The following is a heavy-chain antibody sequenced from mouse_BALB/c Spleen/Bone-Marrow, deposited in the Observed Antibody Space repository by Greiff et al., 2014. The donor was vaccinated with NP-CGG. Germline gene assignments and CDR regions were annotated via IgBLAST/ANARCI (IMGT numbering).Heavy chain of an antibody. CDR1: GYSITRDYA. CDR2: ISYSGST. CDR3: ARSSSYDYDVGFAY. V-gene: IGHV3-2*02. J-gene: IGHJ3*01. D-gene: IGHD2-4*01. Sequence: EVQLQQSGPGLVKPSQSLSLTCIVTGYSITRDYAWNWIRQFPGNKLEWMGYISYSGSTTYNPSLESRISITRDTSKNQFFLQLNSVTTEDTATDYCARSSSYDYDVGFAYWGQGTLVTVSA.